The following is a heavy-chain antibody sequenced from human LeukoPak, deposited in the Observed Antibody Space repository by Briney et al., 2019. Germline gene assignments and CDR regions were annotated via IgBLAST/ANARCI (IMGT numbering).Heavy chain of an antibody. D-gene: IGHD6-19*01. J-gene: IGHJ3*02. V-gene: IGHV1-2*02. CDR3: AEPVGWYTGNFDAFDI. CDR2: INPNSGGT. CDR1: GYTFTGYY. Sequence: GASVKVSCKASGYTFTGYYMHWVRQAPGQGLEWMGWINPNSGGTNYAQKFQGRVTMTRDTSISTAYMELSRLRSDDTAVYYCAEPVGWYTGNFDAFDIWGQGTMVTVSS.